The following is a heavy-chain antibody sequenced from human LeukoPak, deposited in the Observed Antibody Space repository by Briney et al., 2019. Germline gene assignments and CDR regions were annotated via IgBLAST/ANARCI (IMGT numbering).Heavy chain of an antibody. J-gene: IGHJ4*02. CDR2: IYYSGST. CDR1: GGSISSGGYY. D-gene: IGHD6-13*01. V-gene: IGHV4-31*03. Sequence: SQTLSHTCTVSGGSISSGGYYWSWIRQHPGKGLEWIGYIYYSGSTYYNPSLKSRVTISVDTSKNQFSLKLSSVTAADTAVYYCAREVIAAAGTFDYWGQGTLVTVSS. CDR3: AREVIAAAGTFDY.